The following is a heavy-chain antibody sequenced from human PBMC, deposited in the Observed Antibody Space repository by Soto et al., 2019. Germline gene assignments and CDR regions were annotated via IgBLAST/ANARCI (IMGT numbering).Heavy chain of an antibody. CDR2: INTSGGDT. Sequence: QVQLVQSGAEVKEPVASVKVSCKATGYSFTSYYMHLLPQAPGQGLEWMGIINTSGGDTTYAQKFQGRGTMTRDTSTGTVYMDLSSLRSEATAVYYCWRGTTGKNSYDYFDYCGQGTRVTVSS. J-gene: IGHJ4*02. CDR1: GYSFTSYY. V-gene: IGHV1-46*01. D-gene: IGHD1-1*01. CDR3: WRGTTGKNSYDYFDY.